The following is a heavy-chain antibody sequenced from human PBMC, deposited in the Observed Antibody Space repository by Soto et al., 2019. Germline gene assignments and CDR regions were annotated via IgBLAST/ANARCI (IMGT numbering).Heavy chain of an antibody. Sequence: SETLSLTCNVSGGSIDRSNYYWDWLRQPPGKGLEWIGTTYYNGNAYYNPSLRSRVSMSVDTSKNQFSLKLISVTAADTAVYYCARHFVAVVIKGWGYWGQGKLVIVSS. CDR1: GGSIDRSNYY. J-gene: IGHJ4*02. CDR2: TYYNGNA. D-gene: IGHD3-10*01. CDR3: ARHFVAVVIKGWGY. V-gene: IGHV4-39*01.